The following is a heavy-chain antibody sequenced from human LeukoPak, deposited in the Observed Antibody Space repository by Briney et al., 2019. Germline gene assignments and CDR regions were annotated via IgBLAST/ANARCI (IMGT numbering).Heavy chain of an antibody. V-gene: IGHV3-23*01. J-gene: IGHJ4*02. Sequence: GGSLRLSCVASGFAFSSYAMSWVRQAPGKGLEWVSGISGSGGSTYYADSVKGRFTISRDNSKNTLYLQMNSLRAEDTAVYYCAKGAGHSYGYRGLFDDWGQGTLVTVFS. CDR3: AKGAGHSYGYRGLFDD. CDR1: GFAFSSYA. CDR2: ISGSGGST. D-gene: IGHD5-18*01.